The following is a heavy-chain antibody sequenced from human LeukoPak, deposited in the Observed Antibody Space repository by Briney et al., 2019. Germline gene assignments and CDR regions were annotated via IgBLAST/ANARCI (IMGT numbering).Heavy chain of an antibody. V-gene: IGHV1-2*02. J-gene: IGHJ6*03. CDR1: GYTFTGYY. D-gene: IGHD1-26*01. CDR3: ARGMEPYYYMDV. Sequence: ASVKVSCKASGYTFTGYYMHWVRQAPGQGLEWMGWINPNSGGTNYAQKFQGRVTMTRDTSISTAYMALSRLRSDDTAVYYCARGMEPYYYMDVWGKGTTVTVSS. CDR2: INPNSGGT.